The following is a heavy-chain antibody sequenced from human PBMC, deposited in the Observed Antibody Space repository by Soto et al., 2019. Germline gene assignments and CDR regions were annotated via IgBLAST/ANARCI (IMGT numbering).Heavy chain of an antibody. CDR3: ARASGSSYRFDP. D-gene: IGHD1-26*01. CDR2: ISAYNGNT. Sequence: QVQLVQSGAEVKKPGASVKVSCKASGYTFTSYGISWVRQAPGQGLEWMGWISAYNGNTNYAQKRQGRVTMPTDTSTRTAYMEVRSLTSDDTAVYYCARASGSSYRFDPWGQGTLVTVSS. J-gene: IGHJ5*02. CDR1: GYTFTSYG. V-gene: IGHV1-18*01.